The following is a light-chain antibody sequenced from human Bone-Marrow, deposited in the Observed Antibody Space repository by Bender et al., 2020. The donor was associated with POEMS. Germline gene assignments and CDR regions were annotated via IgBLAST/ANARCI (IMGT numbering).Light chain of an antibody. CDR1: HSNIANNY. Sequence: QSILTQPPSLSAAPGQKVTVSCSGSHSNIANNYVSWYQQLPGTAPKLLIYDNIKRPSGVPDRFSGSKSGTSATLAITGLQTGDEAYYYCGTWDSSLSAAVFAGGTKLTVL. CDR3: GTWDSSLSAAV. V-gene: IGLV1-51*01. CDR2: DNI. J-gene: IGLJ3*02.